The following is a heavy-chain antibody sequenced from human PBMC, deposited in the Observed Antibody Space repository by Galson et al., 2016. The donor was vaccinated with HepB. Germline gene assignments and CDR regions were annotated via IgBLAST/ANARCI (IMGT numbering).Heavy chain of an antibody. CDR1: GDSVSTNSAA. CDR3: VRERPYPLFYYGLDV. V-gene: IGHV6-1*01. CDR2: TFYRSQWYS. D-gene: IGHD3-10*01. Sequence: CAISGDSVSTNSAAWSWVGQSPSRGLEWLGRTFYRSQWYSDYPLSVKSRITINPDTSKNQLSLSMKSVTPEDTAVYYCVRERPYPLFYYGLDVWGPGTTVIVSS. J-gene: IGHJ6*02.